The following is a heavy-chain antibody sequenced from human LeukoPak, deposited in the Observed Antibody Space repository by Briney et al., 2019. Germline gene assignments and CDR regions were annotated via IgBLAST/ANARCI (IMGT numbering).Heavy chain of an antibody. D-gene: IGHD6-13*01. CDR3: AREHPLPRIAAADTCYFDY. J-gene: IGHJ4*02. Sequence: GGSLRLSCAASGFTFSSYSMEWVRQAPGKGLEWVSSISSSSSYIYYADSVKGRFTISRDNAKNSLYLQMNSLRAEDTAVYYCAREHPLPRIAAADTCYFDYWGQGTLVTVSS. CDR2: ISSSSSYI. CDR1: GFTFSSYS. V-gene: IGHV3-21*01.